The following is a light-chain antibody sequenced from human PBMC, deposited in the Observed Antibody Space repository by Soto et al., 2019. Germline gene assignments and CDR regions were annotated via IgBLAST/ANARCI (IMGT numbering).Light chain of an antibody. CDR1: SSDVGGYNY. CDR2: DVS. CDR3: SSYTSSSTLWV. V-gene: IGLV2-14*01. J-gene: IGLJ1*01. Sequence: QSALTQPASVSGSPGQSITISCTGTSSDVGGYNYVSWYQQHPGNAPKLMIYDVSNRPSGVSNRFSGSKSGNTASLTISGLQAEDEEDYYCSSYTSSSTLWVFGTGTKVTV.